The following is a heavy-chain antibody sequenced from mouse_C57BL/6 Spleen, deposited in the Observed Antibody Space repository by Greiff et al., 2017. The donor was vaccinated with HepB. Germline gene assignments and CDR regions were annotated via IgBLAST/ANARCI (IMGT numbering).Heavy chain of an antibody. CDR3: ARSDYDYDVAY. V-gene: IGHV1-72*01. D-gene: IGHD2-4*01. CDR2: IDPTSGGT. CDR1: GYTFTSYW. Sequence: VQLQQSGAELVKPGASVKLSCKASGYTFTSYWMHWVKQRPGRGLEWIGRIDPTSGGTKYNEKFRSKATLTVDKPSSTADMQLSSLTSEDSAVYYCARSDYDYDVAYWGQGTLVTVSA. J-gene: IGHJ3*01.